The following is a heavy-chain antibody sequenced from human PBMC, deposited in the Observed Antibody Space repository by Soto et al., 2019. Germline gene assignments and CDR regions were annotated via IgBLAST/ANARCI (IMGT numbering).Heavy chain of an antibody. CDR1: GFTFSDYG. CDR2: ISYDGSNK. Sequence: QVQLVESGGGVVQPGRSLRLSCAASGFTFSDYGIHWVRQAPGKGLEWVAIISYDGSNKYYADSVKGRFAISRDNSKNTLYLQMNSLRVEDTAVYYCPRTSDAFDVWGQGTMVTVSS. CDR3: PRTSDAFDV. J-gene: IGHJ3*01. V-gene: IGHV3-30*03.